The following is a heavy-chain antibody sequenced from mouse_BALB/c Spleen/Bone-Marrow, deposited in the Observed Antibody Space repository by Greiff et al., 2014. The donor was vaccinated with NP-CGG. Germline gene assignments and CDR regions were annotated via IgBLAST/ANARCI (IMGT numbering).Heavy chain of an antibody. CDR3: ARSPGEVNY. CDR2: IAPANGNT. Sequence: VQLQQSGAELVKPGASVKLSCTASGFNIKDAYMHWVKQRPAQGLEWIGRIAPANGNTEYDPKFLDKATITADTSSNTAYLQLSSLTSEDTAVYYRARSPGEVNYWGQGTLVSVSA. CDR1: GFNIKDAY. J-gene: IGHJ3*01. D-gene: IGHD1-3*01. V-gene: IGHV14-3*02.